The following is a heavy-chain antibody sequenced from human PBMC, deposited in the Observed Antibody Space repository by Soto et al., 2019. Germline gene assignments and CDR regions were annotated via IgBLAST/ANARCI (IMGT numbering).Heavy chain of an antibody. D-gene: IGHD2-2*01. CDR3: ARDALETTSSTPRVFFFDP. Sequence: GGSLRLSCAASGFTFSTYAMSWVRQAPGKGLEWVSAISGSGGSTYYADSVKGRFTISRDNSKKTLYLQMNSLRAEDTAVYYCARDALETTSSTPRVFFFDPWGQGTLVTVSS. CDR1: GFTFSTYA. V-gene: IGHV3-23*01. J-gene: IGHJ5*02. CDR2: ISGSGGST.